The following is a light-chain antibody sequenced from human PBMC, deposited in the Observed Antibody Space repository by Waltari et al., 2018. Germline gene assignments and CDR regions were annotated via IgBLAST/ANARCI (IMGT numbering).Light chain of an antibody. Sequence: DIQMTQSPSSLSASVGDRVTITCQASQDIRNYLNWYQQKPGKAPKLLIYDASNLQTGVPSRFSGSGSGTDFTFTISRPQPEDFATYYCQHYDNLPPTFGQGTRLDIK. CDR1: QDIRNY. V-gene: IGKV1-33*01. CDR3: QHYDNLPPT. CDR2: DAS. J-gene: IGKJ5*01.